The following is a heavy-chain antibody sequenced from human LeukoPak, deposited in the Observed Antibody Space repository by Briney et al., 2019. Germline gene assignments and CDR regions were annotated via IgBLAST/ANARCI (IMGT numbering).Heavy chain of an antibody. CDR1: GGSISSGGYY. CDR3: AAHGAYCGGDCYSDY. V-gene: IGHV4-31*09. J-gene: IGHJ4*02. D-gene: IGHD2-21*02. Sequence: KASETLSLTCTVSGGSISSGGYYWSWIRQHPGKGLEWIGYIYYSGSTYYNPSLKSRVTISVDTSKNQFSLKLSSVTAADTAVYYCAAHGAYCGGDCYSDYWGQGTLVTVSS. CDR2: IYYSGST.